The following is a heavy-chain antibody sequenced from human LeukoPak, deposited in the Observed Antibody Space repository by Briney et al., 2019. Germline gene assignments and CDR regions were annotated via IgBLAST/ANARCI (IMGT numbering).Heavy chain of an antibody. D-gene: IGHD3-22*01. CDR1: GYTFTSYG. J-gene: IGHJ4*02. Sequence: GASVKVSCKASGYTFTSYGISWVRQAPGQGLEWMGWISAYNGNTNYAQKLQGRVTMTTDTSTSTAYMELRSLRSEDTAVYYCARGLYYDSSGKYYFDYWGQGTLVTVSS. CDR3: ARGLYYDSSGKYYFDY. V-gene: IGHV1-18*01. CDR2: ISAYNGNT.